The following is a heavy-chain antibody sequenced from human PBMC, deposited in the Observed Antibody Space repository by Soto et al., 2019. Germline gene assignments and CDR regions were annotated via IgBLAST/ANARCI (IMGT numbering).Heavy chain of an antibody. CDR2: ISSSSRYI. Sequence: GSLRLSCATSGFTFSSYSMNWVRQAPGMGLEWVSSISSSSRYIYYADSVRGRFTISRDNAKNSLYLQINSLRAEDTAVYYCARDRLVAATSAPPYCYYGMDVWGQGST. D-gene: IGHD2-15*01. J-gene: IGHJ6*02. CDR3: ARDRLVAATSAPPYCYYGMDV. CDR1: GFTFSSYS. V-gene: IGHV3-21*01.